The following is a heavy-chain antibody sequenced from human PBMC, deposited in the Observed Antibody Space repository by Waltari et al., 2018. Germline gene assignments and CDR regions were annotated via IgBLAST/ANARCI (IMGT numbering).Heavy chain of an antibody. CDR1: GGTFSSYA. D-gene: IGHD3-3*01. CDR2: IIPIFGTA. J-gene: IGHJ6*02. CDR3: ASLSIFGVVIIGGGMDV. V-gene: IGHV1-69*01. Sequence: QVQLVQSGAEVKKPGSSVKVSCKASGGTFSSYAISWVRPAPGQGLEWMGGIIPIFGTANYAQKFQGRVTITADESTSTAYMELSSLRSEDTAVYYCASLSIFGVVIIGGGMDVWGQGTTVIVSS.